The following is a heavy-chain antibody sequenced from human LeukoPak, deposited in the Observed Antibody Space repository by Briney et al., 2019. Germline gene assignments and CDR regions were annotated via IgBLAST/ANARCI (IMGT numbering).Heavy chain of an antibody. CDR1: GGTFSSYA. Sequence: SVTVSCKASGGTFSSYAISWVRQAPGQGLEWMGRIIPILGIANYAQKFQGRVTITADKSTSTAYMELSSLRSEDTAVYYCARASYYYDSSGYDYWGQGTLVTVSS. V-gene: IGHV1-69*04. D-gene: IGHD3-22*01. J-gene: IGHJ4*02. CDR2: IIPILGIA. CDR3: ARASYYYDSSGYDY.